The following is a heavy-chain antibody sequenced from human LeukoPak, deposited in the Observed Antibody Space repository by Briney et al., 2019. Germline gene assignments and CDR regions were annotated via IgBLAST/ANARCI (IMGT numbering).Heavy chain of an antibody. CDR3: ARRESSSSWYDDY. CDR2: IDPSDSYT. Sequence: GESLKISCKGSGYSFTSYWISWVRQMPGKGLEWMGRIDPSDSYTDYSPSFQGHATISADKSISTAYLQWSSLKASDTAMYYCARRESSSSWYDDYWGQGTLVTVSS. V-gene: IGHV5-10-1*01. J-gene: IGHJ4*02. CDR1: GYSFTSYW. D-gene: IGHD6-13*01.